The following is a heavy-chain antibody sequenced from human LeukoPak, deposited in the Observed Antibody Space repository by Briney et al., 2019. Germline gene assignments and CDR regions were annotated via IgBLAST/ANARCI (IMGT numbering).Heavy chain of an antibody. V-gene: IGHV4-59*08. Sequence: SETLSLTCAVYGGSFSGYYWSWIRQPPGKGLEWIGYIYYSGSTNYNPSLKSRVTISVDTSKNQFSLKLSSVTAADTAVYYCARSVAGPEDIDYWGQGTLVTVSS. D-gene: IGHD6-19*01. CDR3: ARSVAGPEDIDY. CDR2: IYYSGST. CDR1: GGSFSGYY. J-gene: IGHJ4*02.